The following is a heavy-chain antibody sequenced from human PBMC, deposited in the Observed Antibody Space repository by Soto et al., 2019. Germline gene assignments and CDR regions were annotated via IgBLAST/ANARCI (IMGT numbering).Heavy chain of an antibody. J-gene: IGHJ3*02. Sequence: SATLSLTCTVSCGSVSSGAYYWTWLRQRPGKGLDWIGYIYYSGSTYYSPSLKSRLSISLATSKNQFSLRLSSVTAADTAMYYFARARRRAVYASDICCQGTM. CDR2: IYYSGST. V-gene: IGHV4-31*03. CDR1: CGSVSSGAYY. D-gene: IGHD1-20*01. CDR3: ARARRRAVYASDI.